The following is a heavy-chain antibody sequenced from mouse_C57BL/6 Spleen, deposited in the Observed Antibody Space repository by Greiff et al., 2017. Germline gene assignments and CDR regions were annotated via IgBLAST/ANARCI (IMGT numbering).Heavy chain of an antibody. CDR2: IYPGDGDT. J-gene: IGHJ3*01. V-gene: IGHV1-82*01. D-gene: IGHD4-1*01. CDR3: AELWFAY. Sequence: QVQLQQSGPELVKPGASVKFSCKASGYAFSSSWMNWVKQRPGQGLEWIGRIYPGDGDTNYNRKFKGKATLTADKSSSPAYMQLSSLPSEDSAVYCCAELWFAYWGQGTLVTVSA. CDR1: GYAFSSSW.